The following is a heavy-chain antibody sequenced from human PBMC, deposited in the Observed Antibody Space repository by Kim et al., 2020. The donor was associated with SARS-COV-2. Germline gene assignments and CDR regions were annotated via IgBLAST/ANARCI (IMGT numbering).Heavy chain of an antibody. CDR1: GYTFTGYY. Sequence: ASVKVSCKASGYTFTGYYMHWVRQAPGQGLEWMGWINPNSGGTNYAQKFQGRVTMTRDTSISTAYMELSRLRSDDTAVYYCARVPRSPYRTYSYGYLLAFDIWGQGTMVTVSS. V-gene: IGHV1-2*02. J-gene: IGHJ3*02. D-gene: IGHD5-18*01. CDR2: INPNSGGT. CDR3: ARVPRSPYRTYSYGYLLAFDI.